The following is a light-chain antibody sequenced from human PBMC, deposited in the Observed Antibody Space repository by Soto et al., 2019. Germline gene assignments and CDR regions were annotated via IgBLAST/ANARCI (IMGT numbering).Light chain of an antibody. CDR2: GAS. CDR1: QSVSSN. CDR3: QQYNIWPPLT. Sequence: EIVMTQSPATLSVSPGEGATVSCRASQSVSSNLAWYQQKPGQAPRLLIYGASTRATGIPARFSGSGSGTEFTLTISSLQSEDFGLYYCQQYNIWPPLTFGGGTKVEIK. V-gene: IGKV3-15*01. J-gene: IGKJ4*01.